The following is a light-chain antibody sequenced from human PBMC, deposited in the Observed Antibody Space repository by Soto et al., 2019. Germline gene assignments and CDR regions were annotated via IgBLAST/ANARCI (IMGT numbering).Light chain of an antibody. V-gene: IGLV2-14*03. Sequence: QSALTQPASVSGSPGQSINISCTGTSSDVGGYNYVSWYQHHPGKAPKLIIYDVSNRPSGVSNPFSGSKSGNTASLTISGLPPEDADDDACSSYTTCTGRHIVFGTGTKLTVL. CDR1: SSDVGGYNY. CDR3: SSYTTCTGRHIV. J-gene: IGLJ1*01. CDR2: DVS.